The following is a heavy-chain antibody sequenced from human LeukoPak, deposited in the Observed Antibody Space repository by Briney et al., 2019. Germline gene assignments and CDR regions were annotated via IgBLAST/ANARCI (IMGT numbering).Heavy chain of an antibody. CDR1: GFTFSSYS. CDR3: AREGVRYSGYALVAAPLS. V-gene: IGHV3-21*01. D-gene: IGHD5-12*01. Sequence: PGGSLRLSCAASGFTFSSYSMNWVRQAPGKGLEWVSSISSSSSYIYYADSVKGRFTISRDNAKNSLYLQMNSLRAEDTAVYYCAREGVRYSGYALVAAPLSWGQGTLVTVSS. J-gene: IGHJ4*02. CDR2: ISSSSSYI.